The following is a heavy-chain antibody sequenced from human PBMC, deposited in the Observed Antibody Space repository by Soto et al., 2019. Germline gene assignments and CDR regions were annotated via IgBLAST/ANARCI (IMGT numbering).Heavy chain of an antibody. Sequence: QVQVVQSGVEVRRPGSSVKVSCKASGDTFKNCVISWVRQAPGQGLEWMGGIIPLFGTTDFAQRFQGRLTISRHSSASIAYVEVTDLTSDDTAVYYCARDILSVGPRANDAFDVWGQGTMVTVSS. CDR3: ARDILSVGPRANDAFDV. CDR2: IIPLFGTT. V-gene: IGHV1-69*01. D-gene: IGHD2-8*02. CDR1: GDTFKNCV. J-gene: IGHJ3*01.